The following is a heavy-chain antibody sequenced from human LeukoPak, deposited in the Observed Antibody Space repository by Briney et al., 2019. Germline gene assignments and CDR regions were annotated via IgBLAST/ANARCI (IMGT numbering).Heavy chain of an antibody. D-gene: IGHD6-19*01. Sequence: SVKVSCKASGYTFTSYAISWVRQAPGQGLEWMGGIIPIFGTANYAQKFQGRVTITADESTSTAYMELSSLRSEDTAVYYCASSSGWPKYYFDYWGQGTLVTVSS. V-gene: IGHV1-69*13. CDR2: IIPIFGTA. CDR1: GYTFTSYA. CDR3: ASSSGWPKYYFDY. J-gene: IGHJ4*02.